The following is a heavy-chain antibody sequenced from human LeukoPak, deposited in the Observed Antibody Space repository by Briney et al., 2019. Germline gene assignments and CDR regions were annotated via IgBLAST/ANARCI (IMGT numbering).Heavy chain of an antibody. D-gene: IGHD6-13*01. V-gene: IGHV4-59*11. CDR3: ASRPAGSTWYGVFDY. Sequence: PSETLSLTCTVSGGPIDRHYWSWIRQPPGKGLEWIGYVFYPGSTNYNPSLKRRVTMSLDTSRDQFSLRLTSVTAADTAIYYCASRPAGSTWYGVFDYWSQGTLVTVSS. CDR2: VFYPGST. J-gene: IGHJ4*02. CDR1: GGPIDRHY.